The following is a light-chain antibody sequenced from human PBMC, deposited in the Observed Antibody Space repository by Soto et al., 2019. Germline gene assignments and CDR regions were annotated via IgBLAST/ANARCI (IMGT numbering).Light chain of an antibody. CDR3: CSYAGSSTWV. J-gene: IGLJ3*02. CDR1: SCDVGNYNL. CDR2: EVN. V-gene: IGLV2-23*02. Sequence: QSALTQPASVSGSPGQSITISCTGTSCDVGNYNLVSWYQQHPDKAPKLMIYEVNKRPSGVSNRFSGSKSGNTASLTISGLQAEDEADYYCCSYAGSSTWVFGGGTKLTVL.